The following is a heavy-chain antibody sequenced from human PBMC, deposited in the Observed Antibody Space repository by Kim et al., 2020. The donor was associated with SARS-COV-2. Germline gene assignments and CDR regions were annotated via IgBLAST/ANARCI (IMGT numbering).Heavy chain of an antibody. CDR1: GYTFTGYY. CDR2: INPNSGGT. J-gene: IGHJ4*02. CDR3: ARSSAPITMIVVVITHGADY. V-gene: IGHV1-2*06. D-gene: IGHD3-22*01. Sequence: ASVKVSCKASGYTFTGYYMHWVRQAPGQGLEWMGRINPNSGGTNYAQKFQGRVTMTRDTSINTAYMELSRLRSDDTAVYYCARSSAPITMIVVVITHGADYWGQGTLVTVSS.